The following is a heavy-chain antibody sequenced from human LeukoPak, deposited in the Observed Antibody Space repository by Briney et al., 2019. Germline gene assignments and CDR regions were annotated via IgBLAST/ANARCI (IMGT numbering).Heavy chain of an antibody. V-gene: IGHV3-7*01. J-gene: IGHJ6*02. CDR3: ARGGSLDV. CDR1: GFTFSSYW. CDR2: IKPDGSEK. Sequence: GGCLRLSCAASGFTFSSYWMSWVRQAPGKGLEWVANIKPDGSEKYYVDSVKGRFTISRDSARNSLCLQMNSLRAEDTAVYFCARGGSLDVWGQGTTVTVSS.